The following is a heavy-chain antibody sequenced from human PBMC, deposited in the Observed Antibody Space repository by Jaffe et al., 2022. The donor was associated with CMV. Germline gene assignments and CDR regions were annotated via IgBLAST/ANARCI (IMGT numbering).Heavy chain of an antibody. J-gene: IGHJ2*01. V-gene: IGHV5-51*01. CDR1: GYSFSTYS. CDR2: VSPSDSDT. Sequence: EVQLVQSGPDVKKPGESLKISCQGSGYSFSTYSIGWVRQMPGKGLEWMGIVSPSDSDTAYSPSFQGQVTISADKSISTAYLQWSSLKASDTAMYYCARRLSGDSAGGGWYFDLWGRGTLVIVSS. CDR3: ARRLSGDSAGGGWYFDL. D-gene: IGHD4-17*01.